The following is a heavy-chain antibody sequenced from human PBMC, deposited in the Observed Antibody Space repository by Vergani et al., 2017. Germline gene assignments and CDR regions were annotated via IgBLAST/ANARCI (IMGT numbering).Heavy chain of an antibody. Sequence: QLQLQESGPGLVKPSETLSLTCTVSGGSISISSYYCGWIRQPPGKGLEWIGRIYYSGNTYYNPSLKSRVTISVDTSKNQFSLRLSSVTAADTAVYYCARLLYDDSSGYYFDYWGQGTLVTVSS. V-gene: IGHV4-39*01. D-gene: IGHD3-22*01. CDR2: IYYSGNT. CDR1: GGSISISSYY. CDR3: ARLLYDDSSGYYFDY. J-gene: IGHJ4*02.